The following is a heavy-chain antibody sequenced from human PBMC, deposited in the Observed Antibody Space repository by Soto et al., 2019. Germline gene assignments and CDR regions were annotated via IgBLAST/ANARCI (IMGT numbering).Heavy chain of an antibody. V-gene: IGHV3-23*01. J-gene: IGHJ6*02. CDR2: ISGSGGST. Sequence: PGWSLRLSCAASGFTFSSYAMSWVRQAPGKGLEWVSAISGSGGSTYYADSVKGRFTISRDNSKNTLYLQMNSLRAEDTAVYYCAKDLSYYYYGMDVWGQGTTVTVSS. CDR3: AKDLSYYYYGMDV. CDR1: GFTFSSYA.